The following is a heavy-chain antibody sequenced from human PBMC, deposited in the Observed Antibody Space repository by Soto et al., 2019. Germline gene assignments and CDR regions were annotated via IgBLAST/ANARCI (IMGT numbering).Heavy chain of an antibody. D-gene: IGHD4-17*01. CDR2: ISFDSGNK. Sequence: QEQLVESGGGVVQPGTSLRVACAASGFTFKNYAMHWVRQSPGKGLEWVAVISFDSGNKKYADSVEGRFTVSRDNSKNTLSLQMNSLRSQDTAVYYCAREVEGEGYGDYVIDYWGQGTLVTVSS. CDR3: AREVEGEGYGDYVIDY. V-gene: IGHV3-30*19. J-gene: IGHJ4*02. CDR1: GFTFKNYA.